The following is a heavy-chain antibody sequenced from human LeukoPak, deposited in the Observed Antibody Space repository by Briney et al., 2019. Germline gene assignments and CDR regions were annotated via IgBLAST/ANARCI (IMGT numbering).Heavy chain of an antibody. CDR1: GFTFSSYG. J-gene: IGHJ4*02. CDR2: IRYDGSNK. V-gene: IGHV3-30*02. Sequence: GGSLRLSCAASGFTFSSYGMHWVRQAPGKGLEWVAFIRYDGSNKYYADSVKGRFTISRDNSKNTLYLQMNSLRAEDTAVYYCAKISGPGFVVVPAAKDYWGQGTLVTVSS. CDR3: AKISGPGFVVVPAAKDY. D-gene: IGHD2-2*01.